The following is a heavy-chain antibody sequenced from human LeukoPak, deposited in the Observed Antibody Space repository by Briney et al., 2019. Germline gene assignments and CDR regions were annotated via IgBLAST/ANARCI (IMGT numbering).Heavy chain of an antibody. Sequence: GGSLRLSCAASGFTFSSYSMNWVRQAPGKGLEWVSSISSSSSYIYYADSVKGRFTISRDNAKNSLYLQMNSLRAEDTAVYYCARGILTGSLNHDGMDVWGQGTTVTVSS. CDR2: ISSSSSYI. J-gene: IGHJ6*02. D-gene: IGHD3-9*01. CDR3: ARGILTGSLNHDGMDV. V-gene: IGHV3-21*01. CDR1: GFTFSSYS.